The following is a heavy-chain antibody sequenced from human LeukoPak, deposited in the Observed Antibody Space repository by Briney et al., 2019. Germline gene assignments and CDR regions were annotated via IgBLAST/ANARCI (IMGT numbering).Heavy chain of an antibody. CDR2: INPNSGGT. D-gene: IGHD2-2*01. CDR3: ARAGGYCSSTSCYEFDY. V-gene: IGHV1-2*06. Sequence: ASVKVSCKASGYTFTGYYMHWVRQAPGQGLEWMGRINPNSGGTNYAQKFQGRVTMTRDTSISTAYMELSRLRFDDTAVYYCARAGGYCSSTSCYEFDYWGQGTLVTVSS. J-gene: IGHJ4*02. CDR1: GYTFTGYY.